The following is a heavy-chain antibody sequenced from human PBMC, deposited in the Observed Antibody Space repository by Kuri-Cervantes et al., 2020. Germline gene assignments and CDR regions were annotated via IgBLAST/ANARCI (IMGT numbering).Heavy chain of an antibody. J-gene: IGHJ5*01. CDR2: ISYDGSNK. CDR1: GFTFSSYS. Sequence: GESLKISCAASGFTFSSYSMNWVRQAPGKGLEWVAVISYDGSNKYYADSVKGRFTISSDNSKNTLYLQMNSLRAEDTAVYYCTRPASRGSSWNNWFDSWGQGTLVTVSS. V-gene: IGHV3-30*03. CDR3: TRPASRGSSWNNWFDS. D-gene: IGHD6-13*01.